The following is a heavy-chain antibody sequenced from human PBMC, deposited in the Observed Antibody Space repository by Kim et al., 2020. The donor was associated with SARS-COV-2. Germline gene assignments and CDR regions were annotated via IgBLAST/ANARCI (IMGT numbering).Heavy chain of an antibody. V-gene: IGHV4-4*02. J-gene: IGHJ5*02. CDR1: GGSITSSYW. CDR2: IYHSGDT. Sequence: SETLSLTCAVSGGSITSSYWWTWVRQPPGKGLEWIGEIYHSGDTNYNPSLKSRVSISVDKSKNQFSLRLSSVTAADTAVYYCARSSAYTLNWFDAWGQGTLVTVSS. CDR3: ARSSAYTLNWFDA. D-gene: IGHD5-12*01.